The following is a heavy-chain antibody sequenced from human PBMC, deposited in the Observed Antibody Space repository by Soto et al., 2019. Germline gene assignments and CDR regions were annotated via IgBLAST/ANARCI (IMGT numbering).Heavy chain of an antibody. J-gene: IGHJ4*02. CDR2: INAGNGNT. CDR1: GYTFTSYA. CDR3: AREWGYDILTGYGY. D-gene: IGHD3-9*01. Sequence: GASVKVSCKASGYTFTSYAMHWVRQAPGQRLEWMGWINAGNGNTKYSQKFQGRVTITRDTSASTAHMELSSLRSEDTAVYYCAREWGYDILTGYGYWGQGTLVTAPQ. V-gene: IGHV1-3*01.